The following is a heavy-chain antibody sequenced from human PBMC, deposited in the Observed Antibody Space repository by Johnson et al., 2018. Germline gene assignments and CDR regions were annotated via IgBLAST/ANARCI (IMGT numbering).Heavy chain of an antibody. Sequence: VQLVQSGGGLVQPGGSLRLSCAASGFTFSSYAMSWVRQAPGKGLEWVSAISGSGGSTYYADSVKGRFTISRDKSKTTLYLQMNSLRAEDTAVYYCANFVGLYYYYMDVWGKGTTVTVSS. J-gene: IGHJ6*03. CDR2: ISGSGGST. D-gene: IGHD2-21*01. V-gene: IGHV3-23*04. CDR1: GFTFSSYA. CDR3: ANFVGLYYYYMDV.